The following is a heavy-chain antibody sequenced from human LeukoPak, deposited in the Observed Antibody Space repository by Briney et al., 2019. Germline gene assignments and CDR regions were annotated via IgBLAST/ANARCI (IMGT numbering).Heavy chain of an antibody. CDR1: GDSVRNDFYY. D-gene: IGHD6-19*01. J-gene: IGHJ6*02. V-gene: IGHV4-61*01. Sequence: PSETLSLTCSVSGDSVRNDFYYWGWIRQPPGKGLEWVACLSHAGSTNYNPSLTSRVTISVDTSKNQFSVELSSVTAADTAVYYCSREGAGCSSGWYNYYYGMDVWGQGTTVTVSS. CDR2: LSHAGST. CDR3: SREGAGCSSGWYNYYYGMDV.